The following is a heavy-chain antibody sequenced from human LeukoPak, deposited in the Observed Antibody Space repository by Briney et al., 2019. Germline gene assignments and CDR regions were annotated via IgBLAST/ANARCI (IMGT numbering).Heavy chain of an antibody. Sequence: GGSLRLSCAASGFTFSSYWMHWVRQAPGKGLVWVSRINTDGSSTSYADSVKGRFTTSRDNAKNTLYLQMNSLRAEDTAVYYCARFSSWNAFDIWGQGTMVTVSS. CDR1: GFTFSSYW. CDR3: ARFSSWNAFDI. J-gene: IGHJ3*02. CDR2: INTDGSST. D-gene: IGHD6-13*01. V-gene: IGHV3-74*01.